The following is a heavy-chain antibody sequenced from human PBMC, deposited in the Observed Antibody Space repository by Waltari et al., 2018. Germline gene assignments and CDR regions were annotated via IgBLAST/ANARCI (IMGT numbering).Heavy chain of an antibody. V-gene: IGHV4-61*02. D-gene: IGHD4-17*01. Sequence: QVQLQESGPGLVKPSQTLSLTCTVSGGSISSGSYYWSWIRQPAGKGLEWIGRIYTSGSTNYNPSLKSRVTISVDTSKNQFSLKLSSVTAADTAVYYCASGDYVGSADAYWGQGTLVTVSS. J-gene: IGHJ4*02. CDR2: IYTSGST. CDR1: GGSISSGSYY. CDR3: ASGDYVGSADAY.